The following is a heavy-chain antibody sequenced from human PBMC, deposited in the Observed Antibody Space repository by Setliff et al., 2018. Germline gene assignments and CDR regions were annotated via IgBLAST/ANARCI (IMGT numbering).Heavy chain of an antibody. D-gene: IGHD3-10*01. J-gene: IGHJ4*02. CDR3: VRESATIGEFPLYYFDK. Sequence: KTSETLSLTCSVSGGSISSGGFYWSWIRQSAGRGLEWIGHFHTGGATDYNLSLKSRVTISLDSSKNQFSLRLSSVTAADAAVYFCVRESATIGEFPLYYFDKWGQGIPVTVSS. CDR1: GGSISSGGFY. V-gene: IGHV4-61*09. CDR2: FHTGGAT.